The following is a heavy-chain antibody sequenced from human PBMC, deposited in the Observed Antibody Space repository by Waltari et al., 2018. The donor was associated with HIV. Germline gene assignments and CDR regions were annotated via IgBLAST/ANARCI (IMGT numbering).Heavy chain of an antibody. J-gene: IGHJ4*02. CDR3: AREYMSDWFGYYFDF. Sequence: QVQLAESGGGVFQPGRSLRLPCAASGFSFSSYAMHWVRQAPGKGLEWVAVISYDGSKKYYGDSVKGRFTISRDNSKNTLYLQMNSLRTEDTAVYYCAREYMSDWFGYYFDFWGQGTLVTVSS. CDR1: GFSFSSYA. D-gene: IGHD3-9*01. V-gene: IGHV3-30*04. CDR2: ISYDGSKK.